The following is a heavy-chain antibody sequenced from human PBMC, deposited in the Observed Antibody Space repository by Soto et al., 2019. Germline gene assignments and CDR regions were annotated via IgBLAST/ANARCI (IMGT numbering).Heavy chain of an antibody. V-gene: IGHV4-39*02. J-gene: IGHJ5*02. D-gene: IGHD2-15*01. Sequence: SXTLSLTCTVSGGSMGSPNNYWVWIRQSPGRGLEWIGAIYSSGSTYFHPSLKSRVAISMDTSNNSFSLRLMSATAADTAVYYCASQAHAGGHTEYEGTWFDPWGLGTPVT. CDR3: ASQAHAGGHTEYEGTWFDP. CDR1: GGSMGSPNNY. CDR2: IYSSGST.